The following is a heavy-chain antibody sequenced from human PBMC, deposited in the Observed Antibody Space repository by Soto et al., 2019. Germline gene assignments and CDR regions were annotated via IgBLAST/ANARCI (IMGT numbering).Heavy chain of an antibody. V-gene: IGHV1-18*04. J-gene: IGHJ4*02. CDR2: SSGYSGQT. Sequence: QVRLVQSRVEVKKPGASVKVSCKASGFTIRSYGITWVRQAPGQGLEWMGWSSGYSGQTKYAQNVQNRVTMTTETSTSTAYMELRSLRSDDTAVYYCGRSPTTYRSARYYMGDVDYWGQGSLVTVSS. D-gene: IGHD3-10*01. CDR1: GFTIRSYG. CDR3: GRSPTTYRSARYYMGDVDY.